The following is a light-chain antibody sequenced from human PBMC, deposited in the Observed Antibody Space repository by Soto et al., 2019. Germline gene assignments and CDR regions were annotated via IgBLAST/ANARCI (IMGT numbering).Light chain of an antibody. J-gene: IGKJ4*01. CDR1: QSVSSL. V-gene: IGKV3-11*01. CDR2: DAS. Sequence: EIVLTQSPATLSLSPGERATLSCRASQSVSSLLAWYQQKSGQPPRRLVSDASKRATGVPARFSGSGSGTDFTLIISSLEPEDFAIYYCQQRSNWPLTFGAGTKVEIK. CDR3: QQRSNWPLT.